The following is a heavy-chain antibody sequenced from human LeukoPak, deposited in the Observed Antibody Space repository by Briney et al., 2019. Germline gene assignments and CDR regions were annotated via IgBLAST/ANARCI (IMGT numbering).Heavy chain of an antibody. J-gene: IGHJ5*02. Sequence: PGGSLRLSCAASGFTFSSYGLHWVRQAPGRGLEWVAVISYDGSYKYYADSVKGRFSISRENSKNTLYLQMNSLKTEDTAVYYCTTDQTTVVTSAGGLAFDPWGQGTLVTVSS. CDR2: ISYDGSYK. D-gene: IGHD4-23*01. CDR1: GFTFSSYG. CDR3: TTDQTTVVTSAGGLAFDP. V-gene: IGHV3-30*03.